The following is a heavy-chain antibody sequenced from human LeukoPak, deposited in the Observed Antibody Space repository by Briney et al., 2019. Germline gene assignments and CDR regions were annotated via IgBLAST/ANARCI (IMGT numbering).Heavy chain of an antibody. CDR1: GGSISSYY. J-gene: IGHJ4*02. Sequence: PSETLSLTCTVSGGSISSYYWSWIRQPPGKGLEWIGYIYYSGSTNYKSSLKSRVTISVDTSKNQFSLKLSSVTAADTAVYYCARIRYGSGNTVFDYWGQGTLVTVSS. CDR3: ARIRYGSGNTVFDY. V-gene: IGHV4-59*01. CDR2: IYYSGST. D-gene: IGHD3-10*01.